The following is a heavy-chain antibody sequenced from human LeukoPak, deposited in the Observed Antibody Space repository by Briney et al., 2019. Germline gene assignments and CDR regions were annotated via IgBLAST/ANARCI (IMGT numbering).Heavy chain of an antibody. CDR1: GFSLSTSGMC. CDR2: IDWDDDK. V-gene: IGHV2-70*11. J-gene: IGHJ5*02. CDR3: ARTPYVSPNWFDP. D-gene: IGHD3-16*01. Sequence: SGPTLVNPTQTLTLTCTFSGFSLSTSGMCVSWIRHPPGKALEWFARIDWDDDKYYSTSLKTRLTVSKDTSKNQVVLTMTNMDPVDTATYYCARTPYVSPNWFDPWGQGTLVTVSS.